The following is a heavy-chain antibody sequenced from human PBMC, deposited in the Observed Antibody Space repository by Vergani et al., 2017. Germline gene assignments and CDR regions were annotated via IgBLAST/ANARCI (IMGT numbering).Heavy chain of an antibody. CDR2: ISGSGGST. J-gene: IGHJ6*03. V-gene: IGHV3-23*01. D-gene: IGHD3-10*01. CDR1: GFTFSSYA. CDR3: AKEGYYGSGSYYNPYFYYYYMDV. Sequence: EVQLLESGGGLVQPGGSLRLSCAASGFTFSSYAMSWVRQAPGKGLEWISAISGSGGSTYYADSVKGRFTIPRDNSKNALYLQMNSLRAEDTAVYYCAKEGYYGSGSYYNPYFYYYYMDVWGKGTTVTVSS.